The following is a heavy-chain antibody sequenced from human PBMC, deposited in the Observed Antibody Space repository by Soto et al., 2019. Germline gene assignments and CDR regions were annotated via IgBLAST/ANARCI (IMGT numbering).Heavy chain of an antibody. D-gene: IGHD1-26*01. Sequence: SSETLSLTCSVSGDSVSTDRYFWTWIRQPPGKGLEWIAYISYTGDTNYNPSLKSQVTISIDTSRNQFSLTLTSVTAADTAVYFCARIVVGATVDLWGQGSLVTVSS. V-gene: IGHV4-61*01. CDR1: GDSVSTDRYF. CDR3: ARIVVGATVDL. CDR2: ISYTGDT. J-gene: IGHJ5*02.